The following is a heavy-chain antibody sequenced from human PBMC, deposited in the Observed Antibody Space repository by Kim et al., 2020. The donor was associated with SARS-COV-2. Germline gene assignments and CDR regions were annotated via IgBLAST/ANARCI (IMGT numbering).Heavy chain of an antibody. D-gene: IGHD3-10*01. J-gene: IGHJ3*01. CDR1: GYSLREFG. CDR3: AREEDNYMSPAFDL. CDR2: IAIYNSNT. Sequence: ASVKVSCKASGYSLREFGVSWVRQAPGQGLEWMGWIAIYNSNTNYAQKFQGRVSMASNTSTNTVYMELRSLRSDDTATYYCAREEDNYMSPAFDLWGQGTMVIVSS. V-gene: IGHV1-18*01.